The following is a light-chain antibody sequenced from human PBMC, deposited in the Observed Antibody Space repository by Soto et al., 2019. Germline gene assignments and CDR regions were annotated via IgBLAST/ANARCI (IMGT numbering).Light chain of an antibody. J-gene: IGLJ1*01. V-gene: IGLV2-23*03. CDR1: SSDVGSYNL. Sequence: QSALTQPASVSGSPGQSITISCTGTSSDVGSYNLVSWYQQHPGKAPKLMIYEGSKRPSGVSNRFSGSTSGNTASLTISGLQAEDEADYYCCSYAGSSTFVVGTGTKVTVL. CDR2: EGS. CDR3: CSYAGSSTFV.